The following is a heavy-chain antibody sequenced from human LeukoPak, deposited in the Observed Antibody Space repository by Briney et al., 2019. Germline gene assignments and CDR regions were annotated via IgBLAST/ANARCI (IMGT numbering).Heavy chain of an antibody. V-gene: IGHV4-38-2*02. Sequence: SETLSLTCTVSGYSISSGYYWGWIRQPPGKGLEWIGSIYHSGSTYYNPSLKSRVTISVDTSKNQFSLKLSSVTAADTAVYYCAREGDYYYGSGRYNWFDPWGQGTLVTVSS. D-gene: IGHD3-10*01. CDR3: AREGDYYYGSGRYNWFDP. CDR2: IYHSGST. J-gene: IGHJ5*02. CDR1: GYSISSGYY.